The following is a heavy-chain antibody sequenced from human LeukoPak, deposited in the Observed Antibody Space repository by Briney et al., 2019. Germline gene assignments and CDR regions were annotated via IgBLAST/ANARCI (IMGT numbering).Heavy chain of an antibody. CDR2: ISYDGSNK. CDR1: GFTFSSYA. D-gene: IGHD4-23*01. CDR3: VRGNDYGGPHY. J-gene: IGHJ4*02. V-gene: IGHV3-30-3*01. Sequence: GGSLRLSCAASGFTFSSYAMHWVRQAPGKGLEWVAVISYDGSNKYYADSVKGRFTISRDNSKNTLYLQMNSLRAEDAAVYYCVRGNDYGGPHYWGQGTLVTVSS.